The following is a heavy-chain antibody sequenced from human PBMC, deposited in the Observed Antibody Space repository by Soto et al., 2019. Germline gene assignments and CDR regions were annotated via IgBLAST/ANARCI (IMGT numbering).Heavy chain of an antibody. CDR3: ARLRAVAAALCDY. Sequence: PSETLSLTCTVSGGSISSSSYYWGWIRQPPGKGLEWIGSIYYSGSTYYNPSLKSRVTISVDTSKNQFSLKLSSVTASDTAMYYCARLRAVAAALCDYWGQGTLVTVSS. CDR2: IYYSGST. D-gene: IGHD6-19*01. J-gene: IGHJ4*02. CDR1: GGSISSSSYY. V-gene: IGHV4-39*07.